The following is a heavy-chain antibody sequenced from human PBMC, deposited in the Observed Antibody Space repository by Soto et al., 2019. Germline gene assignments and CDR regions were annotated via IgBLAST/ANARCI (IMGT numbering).Heavy chain of an antibody. CDR2: IKSETDGGTT. CDR3: TTEGDIVLVPAAIGYYYYGMDV. D-gene: IGHD2-2*02. Sequence: VGSLRLSCTASDFTFSNAWMNWVLQTPFKLLECFCRIKSETDGGTTDYAAPVKGRFTISRDDSKNTLYLQMNSLKTEDTAVYYCTTEGDIVLVPAAIGYYYYGMDVWGQGTTVTVSS. J-gene: IGHJ6*02. V-gene: IGHV3-15*07. CDR1: DFTFSNAW.